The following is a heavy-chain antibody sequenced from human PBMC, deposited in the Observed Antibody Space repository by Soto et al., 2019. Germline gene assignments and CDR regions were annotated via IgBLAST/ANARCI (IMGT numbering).Heavy chain of an antibody. CDR3: AKVSEMGSVTEGYYYYMDV. D-gene: IGHD3-10*01. CDR1: GGTFSNYT. V-gene: IGHV1-69*02. Sequence: QVQLVQSGAEVKKPGSSVKVSCKASGGTFSNYTISWVRQAPGQGLEWMGRIIPILGIANYAQQFQGRVTITADKSTNTAYMELSSLRSEDTAMYYCAKVSEMGSVTEGYYYYMDVWGKGTTVTVSS. J-gene: IGHJ6*03. CDR2: IIPILGIA.